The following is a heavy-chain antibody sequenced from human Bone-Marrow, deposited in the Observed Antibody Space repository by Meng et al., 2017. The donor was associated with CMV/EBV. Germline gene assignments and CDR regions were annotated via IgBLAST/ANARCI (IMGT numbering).Heavy chain of an antibody. CDR2: IWYDGSNK. CDR3: AKGHPYCYYGMDV. Sequence: GESLKISCAASGFTFSSYGMHWVRQAPGKGLEWVAVIWYDGSNKYYADSVKGRFTISRDNSKNTPYLQMNSLRAEDTAVYYCAKGHPYCYYGMDVWGQGTTVTVSS. V-gene: IGHV3-33*06. CDR1: GFTFSSYG. J-gene: IGHJ6*02.